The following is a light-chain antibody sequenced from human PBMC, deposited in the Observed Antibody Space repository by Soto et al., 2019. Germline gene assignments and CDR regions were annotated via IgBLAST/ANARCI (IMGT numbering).Light chain of an antibody. CDR3: VSWGGSSV. V-gene: IGLV2-8*01. CDR2: EVT. J-gene: IGLJ1*01. CDR1: SSDVGAYNY. Sequence: QSVLTQPPSASGSPGQSVTISCTGTSSDVGAYNYVSWYQQHPGKAPKLMIYEVTKRPSGVPDRFSGSKSGNTASLTVSGLQAEDEADYYCVSWGGSSVFGTGTKLTVL.